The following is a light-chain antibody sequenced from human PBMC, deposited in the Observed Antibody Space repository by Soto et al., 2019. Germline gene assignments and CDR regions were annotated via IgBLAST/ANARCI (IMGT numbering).Light chain of an antibody. Sequence: EIVMTQSPATLSVSPGERATLSCRASQSVSSNLAWYQQKPGQAPRLLIYDASTRATGIPARFSGSGSGTEFTLTISSLQSEDFAVYYCQQYNKWPPYMYTFGQGTKLEIK. CDR1: QSVSSN. CDR3: QQYNKWPPYMYT. CDR2: DAS. J-gene: IGKJ2*01. V-gene: IGKV3-15*01.